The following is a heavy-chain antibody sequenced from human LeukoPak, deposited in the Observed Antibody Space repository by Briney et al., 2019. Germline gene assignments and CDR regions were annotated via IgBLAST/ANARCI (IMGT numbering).Heavy chain of an antibody. J-gene: IGHJ4*02. CDR2: INPNSGGT. CDR1: GYTFTGYY. CDR3: ARVSSGVLRFLEWSGYYFDY. V-gene: IGHV1-2*04. D-gene: IGHD3-3*01. Sequence: ASVKVSCKASGYTFTGYYMHWVRQAPGQGLEWMGWINPNSGGTNYAQKFQGWVTMTRDTSISTAYMELSRLRSDDTAVYYCARVSSGVLRFLEWSGYYFDYWGQGTLVTVSS.